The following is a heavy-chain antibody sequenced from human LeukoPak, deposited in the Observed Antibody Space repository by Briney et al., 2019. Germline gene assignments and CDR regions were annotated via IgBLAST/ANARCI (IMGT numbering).Heavy chain of an antibody. CDR3: ARSGGDCSGGSCPLVY. Sequence: SVKVSCKASEGTLSRYSINWVRQAPGQGLEWMGGIIPIFGTPNYARKLQGRVTITADESTSTSYLELSSVRSEDTAVYYCARSGGDCSGGSCPLVYWGQGALVTVAS. CDR2: IIPIFGTP. D-gene: IGHD2-15*01. CDR1: EGTLSRYS. J-gene: IGHJ4*02. V-gene: IGHV1-69*01.